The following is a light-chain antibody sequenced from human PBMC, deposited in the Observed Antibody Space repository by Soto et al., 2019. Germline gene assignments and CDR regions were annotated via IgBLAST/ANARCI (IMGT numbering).Light chain of an antibody. CDR2: GIS. J-gene: IGKJ5*01. Sequence: DIVMTQSPGTLSLSPGETATLSCRASHSINSCYLCCYQQKPGQAPRLLIYGISTRAADSPARFSGSGSGTDFSLTISSLQSEDFAFYYCHQHSQWPITFGQGTRLEIK. CDR3: HQHSQWPIT. CDR1: HSINSCY. V-gene: IGKV3-15*01.